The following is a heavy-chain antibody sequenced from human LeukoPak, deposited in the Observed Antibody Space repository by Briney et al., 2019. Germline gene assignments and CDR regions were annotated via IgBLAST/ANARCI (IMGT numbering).Heavy chain of an antibody. J-gene: IGHJ5*02. CDR3: ARVPSVVPAAISPNWFDP. V-gene: IGHV1-18*01. CDR1: GYTFHTHG. D-gene: IGHD2-2*02. CDR2: ISGNNGNT. Sequence: ASVKVSCKASGYTFHTHGISWVRQAPGQGFEWMGWISGNNGNTKYAQKFQGRVTMTTDTSTSTAYMELRSLRSDDTAAYYCARVPSVVPAAISPNWFDPWGQGTLVTVSS.